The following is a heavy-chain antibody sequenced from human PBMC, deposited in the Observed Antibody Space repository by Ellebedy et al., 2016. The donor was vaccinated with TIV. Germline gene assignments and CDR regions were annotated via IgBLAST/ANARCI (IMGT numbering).Heavy chain of an antibody. CDR1: GFTFSSYG. CDR2: VSAIGSGA. J-gene: IGHJ4*02. CDR3: ARAPLGYDWWPASPDF. Sequence: GESLKISCVGSGFTFSSYGMNWVRQVPGKGLEWVAIVSAIGSGANYADSVRGRFIISRDNSKSTLYLQMNFLRAEDTAIYYCARAPLGYDWWPASPDFWGQGTLVTVSS. V-gene: IGHV3-23*01. D-gene: IGHD3-3*01.